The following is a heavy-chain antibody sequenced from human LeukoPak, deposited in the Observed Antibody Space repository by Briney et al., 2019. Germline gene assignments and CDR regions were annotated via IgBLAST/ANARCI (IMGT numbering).Heavy chain of an antibody. CDR2: ISTSSTR. CDR3: ARTRDPPTYYYFYMDV. Sequence: PGGSLRLSCAASGFTLNNYSMNWVRQAPGKGLEWVSYISTSSTRYYADSVKGRFTISRDNAMNSLYLQMNSLRAEDTAVYYCARTRDPPTYYYFYMDVWGKGTTVTVSS. V-gene: IGHV3-48*04. CDR1: GFTLNNYS. J-gene: IGHJ6*03. D-gene: IGHD1-1*01.